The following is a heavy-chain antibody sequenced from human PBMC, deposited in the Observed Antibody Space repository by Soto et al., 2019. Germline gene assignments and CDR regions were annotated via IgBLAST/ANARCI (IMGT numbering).Heavy chain of an antibody. J-gene: IGHJ3*02. CDR3: ASPGVSYYYDSSGYSYAFDI. Sequence: SETLSLTCTVSGASISGYYWGWIRQPPGNGLEWIGSIYHSGSTYYNPSLKSRVTISVDTSKNQFSLKLSSVTAADTAVYYCASPGVSYYYDSSGYSYAFDIWGQGTMVTVSS. D-gene: IGHD3-22*01. V-gene: IGHV4-38-2*02. CDR1: GASISGYY. CDR2: IYHSGST.